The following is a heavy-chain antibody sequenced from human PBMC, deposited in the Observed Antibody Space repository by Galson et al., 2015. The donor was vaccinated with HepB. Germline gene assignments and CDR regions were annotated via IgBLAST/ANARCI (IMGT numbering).Heavy chain of an antibody. CDR1: GFRLTDYA. CDR3: VRDRGSGFGGNDVPSFDY. V-gene: IGHV3-48*01. CDR2: LSSDSRTI. D-gene: IGHD5-12*01. J-gene: IGHJ4*02. Sequence: SLRLSCAAYGFRLTDYAMNWVRRAPGKGLEWAAYLSSDSRTIHYADSVKGRFTISRDNAKNSVYLQMTNLRGEDTAVYYCVRDRGSGFGGNDVPSFDYWGRGSLVTVS.